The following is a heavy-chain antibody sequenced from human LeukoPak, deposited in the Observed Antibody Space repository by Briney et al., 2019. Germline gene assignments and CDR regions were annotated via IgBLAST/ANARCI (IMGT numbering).Heavy chain of an antibody. CDR1: GVTSSEYY. Sequence: GRSLSPSCAVSGVTSSEYYTSWIRHAPGKGLEWVSYIISSGSTIYYADSVKGRFTISRENAKNSLYLQMNSLRAEDTAVYYCARGITMVRGVMAYWGQGTLVTVSS. D-gene: IGHD3-10*01. CDR3: ARGITMVRGVMAY. J-gene: IGHJ4*02. CDR2: IISSGSTI. V-gene: IGHV3-11*01.